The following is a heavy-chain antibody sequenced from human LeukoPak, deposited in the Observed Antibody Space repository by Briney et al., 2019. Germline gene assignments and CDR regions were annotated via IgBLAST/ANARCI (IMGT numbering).Heavy chain of an antibody. J-gene: IGHJ4*02. CDR1: GYTLIYYA. CDR2: VTPNTGNT. CDR3: ARDAMSGFSSGWYADY. V-gene: IGHV1-18*01. D-gene: IGHD6-19*01. Sequence: GASVKVSCKGSGYTLIYYALSWVRQAPGQGLEWMGWVTPNTGNTYYAQRLQGRVTMTTDSSTNKAYMELRGLTSDDTATYFCARDAMSGFSSGWYADYWGQGTLITVSS.